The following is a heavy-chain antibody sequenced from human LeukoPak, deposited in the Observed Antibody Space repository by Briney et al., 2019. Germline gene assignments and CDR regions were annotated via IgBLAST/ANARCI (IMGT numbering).Heavy chain of an antibody. CDR1: GFTFSSYA. CDR2: ISGSGGST. CDR3: AKWQGSGPYYYGMDV. D-gene: IGHD6-19*01. Sequence: GGSLRLSSAASGFTFSSYAMSWVRQAPGKGLEWVSAISGSGGSTYYADSVKGRFTISRDNSKNTLYLQMNSLRAEDTAVYYCAKWQGSGPYYYGMDVWGQGTTVTVSS. J-gene: IGHJ6*02. V-gene: IGHV3-23*01.